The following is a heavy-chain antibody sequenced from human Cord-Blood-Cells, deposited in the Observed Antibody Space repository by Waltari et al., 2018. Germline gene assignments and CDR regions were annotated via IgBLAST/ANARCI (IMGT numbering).Heavy chain of an antibody. CDR1: GFTFSSYA. Sequence: EVQLLESGGGLVQPGGSLRLSCAASGFTFSSYAMSWVSQAPGKGREWVSAISGSGGSTYYADSVKGRFTISRDNSKNTLYLQMNSLRAEDTAVYYCARPPPVTSWFDPWGQGTLVTVSS. D-gene: IGHD4-17*01. CDR3: ARPPPVTSWFDP. CDR2: ISGSGGST. J-gene: IGHJ5*02. V-gene: IGHV3-23*01.